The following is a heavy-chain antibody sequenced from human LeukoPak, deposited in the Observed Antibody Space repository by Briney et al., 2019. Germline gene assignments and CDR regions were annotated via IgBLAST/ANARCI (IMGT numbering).Heavy chain of an antibody. CDR3: ARAIVGEPRGAFDI. CDR2: IYSSGST. Sequence: SETLSLTCTVSGGSISSGGYYWSWIRQPAGKGLEWIGRIYSSGSTNDNPSLRSRVTMSVDTSKIQFSLRLSSVTAADTAVYYCARAIVGEPRGAFDIWGQGTMVTVSA. CDR1: GGSISSGGYY. D-gene: IGHD1-26*01. J-gene: IGHJ3*02. V-gene: IGHV4-61*02.